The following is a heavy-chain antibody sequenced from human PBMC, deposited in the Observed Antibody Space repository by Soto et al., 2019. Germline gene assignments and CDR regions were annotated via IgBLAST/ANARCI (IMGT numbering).Heavy chain of an antibody. CDR3: AKDGYYDILTNHFDY. V-gene: IGHV3-30*18. Sequence: GGSLRLSCAASGFTFSSYGMHWVRQAPGKGLEWVAVISYDGSNKYYADSVKGRFTISRDNSKNTLYLQMNSLRAEDTAVYYCAKDGYYDILTNHFDYWGQGTLVTVSS. CDR1: GFTFSSYG. CDR2: ISYDGSNK. J-gene: IGHJ4*02. D-gene: IGHD3-9*01.